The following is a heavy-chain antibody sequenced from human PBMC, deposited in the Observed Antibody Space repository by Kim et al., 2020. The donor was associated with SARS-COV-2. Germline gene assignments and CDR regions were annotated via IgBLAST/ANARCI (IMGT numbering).Heavy chain of an antibody. CDR2: ISGSGDRT. Sequence: GGSLRLSCAASESTFSNYAMSWARQAPGKGLEWVSTISGSGDRTHYADSVKGRFTISRDNSKNTLFLQMDSLRAEDTATYYCDGDDFWGQGTLVTVSS. J-gene: IGHJ4*02. CDR1: ESTFSNYA. CDR3: DGDDF. V-gene: IGHV3-23*01. D-gene: IGHD7-27*01.